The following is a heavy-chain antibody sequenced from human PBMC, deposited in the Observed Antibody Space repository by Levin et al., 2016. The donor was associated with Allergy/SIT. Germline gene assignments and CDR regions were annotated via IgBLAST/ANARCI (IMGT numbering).Heavy chain of an antibody. D-gene: IGHD3-10*01. CDR3: ARDYGSGSYRYYGMDV. V-gene: IGHV3-23*01. CDR2: ISGSGGST. J-gene: IGHJ6*02. Sequence: WIRQPPGKGLEWVSAISGSGGSTYYADSVKGRFTISRDNSKNTLYLQMNSLRAEDTAVYYCARDYGSGSYRYYGMDVWGQGTTVTVSS.